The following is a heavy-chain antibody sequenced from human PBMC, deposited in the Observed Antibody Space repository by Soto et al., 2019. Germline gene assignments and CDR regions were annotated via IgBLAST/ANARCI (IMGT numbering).Heavy chain of an antibody. CDR2: ISGSGGST. CDR1: GFTFSSYA. J-gene: IGHJ4*02. V-gene: IGHV3-23*01. D-gene: IGHD2-2*01. Sequence: EVQLLESGGGLVQPGGSLRLSCAASGFTFSSYAMSWVRQAPGKGLEWVSAISGSGGSTYYADSVKGRFTISRDNSKNTLYLQMNSLRAEDTAVYYCATDPVVVVPAALYTHFDYWGQGTLVTVSS. CDR3: ATDPVVVVPAALYTHFDY.